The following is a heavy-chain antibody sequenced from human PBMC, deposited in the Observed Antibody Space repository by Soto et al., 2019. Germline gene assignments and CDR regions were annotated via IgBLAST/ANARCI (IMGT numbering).Heavy chain of an antibody. D-gene: IGHD2-21*02. CDR2: INAGNGNT. CDR3: ARALVVVTAPDY. J-gene: IGHJ4*02. Sequence: QVQLVQSGAEEKKPGASVKVSCKASGYTFTSYAMHWVRQAPGQRLEWMGWINAGNGNTKYSQKFQGRVTITRDTSASTAYMELISLRSEDTAVYYCARALVVVTAPDYWGQGTLVTVSS. CDR1: GYTFTSYA. V-gene: IGHV1-3*05.